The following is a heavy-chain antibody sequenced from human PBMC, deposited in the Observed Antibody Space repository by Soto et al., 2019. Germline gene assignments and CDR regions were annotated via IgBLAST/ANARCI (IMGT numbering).Heavy chain of an antibody. CDR1: GNSFTGHG. CDR3: ARGTHSGAYLIDD. CDR2: LNAGNGYT. D-gene: IGHD1-26*01. J-gene: IGHJ4*02. V-gene: IGHV1-3*01. Sequence: GASGKGSCKASGNSFTGHGMDWGGQAPGRRLEWMGWLNAGNGYTQYSQKLQGRLTITRDTPANTGYMELTGLISEDTAVYYCARGTHSGAYLIDDWGQGTRVTVAS.